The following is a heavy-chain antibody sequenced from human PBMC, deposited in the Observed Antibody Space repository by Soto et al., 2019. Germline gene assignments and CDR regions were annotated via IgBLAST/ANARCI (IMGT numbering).Heavy chain of an antibody. CDR3: ARFKQQLPGRDWYFDL. CDR1: GGTFSSYA. D-gene: IGHD6-13*01. CDR2: IIPIFGTA. Sequence: QVQLVQSGAEVKTPGSSVKVSCKASGGTFSSYAISWVRQAPGQGLEWMGGIIPIFGTANYAQKFQGRVTITADESTSTAYMELSSLRSEDTAVYYCARFKQQLPGRDWYFDLWGRGTLVTVSS. J-gene: IGHJ2*01. V-gene: IGHV1-69*01.